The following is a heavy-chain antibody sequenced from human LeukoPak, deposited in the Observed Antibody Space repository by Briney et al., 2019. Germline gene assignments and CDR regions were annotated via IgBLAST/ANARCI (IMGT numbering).Heavy chain of an antibody. V-gene: IGHV3-23*01. CDR1: GFTFSSYA. CDR3: AKSPGTSNGGPAN. D-gene: IGHD7-27*01. Sequence: GGSLRLSCAASGFTFSSYAMSWVRQAPGKGLEWVSAISGSGGSTYYADSVKGRFTISRDNSKNTLFLQMNSLRAEDTAGYYCAKSPGTSNGGPANWGQGTLVTVSS. CDR2: ISGSGGST. J-gene: IGHJ4*02.